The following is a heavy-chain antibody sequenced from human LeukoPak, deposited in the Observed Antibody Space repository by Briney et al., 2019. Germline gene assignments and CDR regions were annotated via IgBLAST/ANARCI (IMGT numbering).Heavy chain of an antibody. Sequence: ASVKVSCKASGGTFSSYAISWVRQAPGQGLEWMGRIIPILGIANYAQKFQGRVTITADESTSTAYMELSSLRSEDTAVYYCASPVSPPGYCSSTSCYTQGAFDTWGQGTMVTVSS. D-gene: IGHD2-2*02. J-gene: IGHJ3*02. V-gene: IGHV1-69*04. CDR2: IIPILGIA. CDR1: GGTFSSYA. CDR3: ASPVSPPGYCSSTSCYTQGAFDT.